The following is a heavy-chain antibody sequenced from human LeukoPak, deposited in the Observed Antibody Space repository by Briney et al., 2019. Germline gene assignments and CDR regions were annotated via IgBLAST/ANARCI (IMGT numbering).Heavy chain of an antibody. CDR1: GYTFIGYY. V-gene: IGHV1-2*02. D-gene: IGHD3-10*01. CDR2: INPNSGGT. Sequence: ASVKVSCKASGYTFIGYYVHWVRQAPGQGLEWMGWINPNSGGTNYAQKFQGRVTMTRDTSISTAYMEMSRLRSDDTAVYYCARNLWFGESSDAFDMWGQGTMVTVSS. CDR3: ARNLWFGESSDAFDM. J-gene: IGHJ3*02.